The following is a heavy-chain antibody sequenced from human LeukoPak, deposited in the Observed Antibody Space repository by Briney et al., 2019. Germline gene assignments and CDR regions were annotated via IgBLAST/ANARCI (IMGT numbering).Heavy chain of an antibody. V-gene: IGHV4-38-2*02. Sequence: SETLSLTCTVSGYSITSGYYWGWIRQPPGKGLEWIGNIYHSGSTYSNPSLKSRVTISVDMSKNQFSLKLSSVTAADTAVYYCARHDSSGYPYYYYYYMDVWGKGTTVTVSS. CDR2: IYHSGST. CDR3: ARHDSSGYPYYYYYYMDV. J-gene: IGHJ6*03. D-gene: IGHD3-22*01. CDR1: GYSITSGYY.